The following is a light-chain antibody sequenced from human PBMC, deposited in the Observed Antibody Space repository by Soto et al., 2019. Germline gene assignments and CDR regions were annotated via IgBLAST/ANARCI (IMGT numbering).Light chain of an antibody. CDR1: QSISSN. Sequence: EIVMTQSPATLSVSPGERATLSCRASQSISSNVAWYQHKPGQAPRLLIHGASPRATGIPARFSGSGSGTEFTLPISGLQSEDFAVYYCQQYNTWPPLTFGGGTKVEIK. V-gene: IGKV3-15*01. J-gene: IGKJ4*01. CDR2: GAS. CDR3: QQYNTWPPLT.